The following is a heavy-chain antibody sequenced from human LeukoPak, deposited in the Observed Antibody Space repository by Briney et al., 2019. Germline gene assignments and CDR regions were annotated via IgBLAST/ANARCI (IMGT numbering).Heavy chain of an antibody. CDR3: ARDSDEGGAFDI. J-gene: IGHJ3*02. Sequence: PSETLSLTCAVSGGSISSGGYSWSWIRQPPGKGLEWIGYIYHSGSTYYNPSLKSRVTISVDRSKNQFSLKLSSVTAADTAVYYCARDSDEGGAFDIWGQGTMVTVSS. CDR2: IYHSGST. D-gene: IGHD2-21*02. V-gene: IGHV4-30-2*01. CDR1: GGSISSGGYS.